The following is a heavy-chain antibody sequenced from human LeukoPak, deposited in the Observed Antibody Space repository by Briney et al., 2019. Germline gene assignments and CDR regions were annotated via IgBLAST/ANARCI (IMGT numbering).Heavy chain of an antibody. CDR2: ISTYNGNT. V-gene: IGHV1-18*01. J-gene: IGHJ4*02. CDR1: GYTFTSCG. Sequence: ASVKVSCKASGYTFTSCGIGWVRQAPGQGLEWMGWISTYNGNTNYLQKLQGRATMITDTPTSTAYMELRSLRYEDTAVYYCARERLGGGFDYWGQGTLVTVSS. D-gene: IGHD1-26*01. CDR3: ARERLGGGFDY.